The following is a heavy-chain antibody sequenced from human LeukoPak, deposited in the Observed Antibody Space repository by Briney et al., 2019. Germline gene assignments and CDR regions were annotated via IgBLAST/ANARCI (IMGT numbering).Heavy chain of an antibody. CDR1: GFTFSSYG. D-gene: IGHD3-22*01. CDR2: IRYDGSNK. V-gene: IGHV3-30*02. J-gene: IGHJ4*02. Sequence: GGSLRLSCAASGFTFSSYGMHWVRQAPGKGLEWVAFIRYDGSNKYYADSVKGRFTISRDNSKNTLYLQMNSLRAEDTAVYYCASADYYYDSSGYYYWGQGTLVTVSS. CDR3: ASADYYYDSSGYYY.